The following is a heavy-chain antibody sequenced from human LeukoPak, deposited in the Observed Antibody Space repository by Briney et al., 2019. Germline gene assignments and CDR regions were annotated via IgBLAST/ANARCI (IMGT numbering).Heavy chain of an antibody. CDR1: GGSFSGYY. V-gene: IGHV4-34*01. CDR2: INHSGST. Sequence: SETLSLTCAVYGGSFSGYYWSWIRQPPGKGLEWIGEINHSGSTNYNPPLKNRVTISVDTSKNQFSLKLSSVTAADTAVYYCARGYPVPAAISTYPTSWFDPWGQGTLVTVSS. D-gene: IGHD2-2*02. J-gene: IGHJ5*02. CDR3: ARGYPVPAAISTYPTSWFDP.